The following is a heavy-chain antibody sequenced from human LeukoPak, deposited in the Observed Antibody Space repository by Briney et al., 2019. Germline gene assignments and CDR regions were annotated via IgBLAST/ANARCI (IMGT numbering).Heavy chain of an antibody. Sequence: SETLSLTCTVSGDSISSYYWSWIRQPPGKGLEWIGYIYYSGSTKYNPSLKSRVTISIDTSKNKFSLKLTSVTAADTAVYYCARVRDGYQGSYMDVWGKGTTVTVSS. J-gene: IGHJ6*03. CDR1: GDSISSYY. D-gene: IGHD5-24*01. CDR3: ARVRDGYQGSYMDV. V-gene: IGHV4-59*01. CDR2: IYYSGST.